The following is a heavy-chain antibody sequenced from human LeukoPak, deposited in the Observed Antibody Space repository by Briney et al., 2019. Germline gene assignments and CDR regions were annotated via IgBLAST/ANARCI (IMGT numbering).Heavy chain of an antibody. CDR1: GLTFSSYG. V-gene: IGHV3-30*02. D-gene: IGHD2-2*01. CDR2: IRYDGSNK. Sequence: SGGSLRLSYAASGLTFSSYGMHWVRQAPGKGLEWVAFIRYDGSNKYYADSVKGRFTISRDNSKNTLYLQMNSLRAEDTAVYYCAKDKHPVVAAAYGDAFDIWGQGTMVTVSS. CDR3: AKDKHPVVAAAYGDAFDI. J-gene: IGHJ3*02.